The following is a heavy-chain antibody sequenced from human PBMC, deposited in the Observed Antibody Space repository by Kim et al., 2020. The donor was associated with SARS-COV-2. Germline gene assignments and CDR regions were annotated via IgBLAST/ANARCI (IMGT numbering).Heavy chain of an antibody. CDR3: ARSGGLYSWSYLYFDY. CDR1: GYTFTSYG. D-gene: IGHD1-26*01. J-gene: IGHJ4*02. Sequence: ASVKVSCKASGYTFTSYGISWVRQAPGQGLEWMGWISAYNGNTNYAQKLQGRVTMTTDTSTSTAYMELRSLRSDDTAVYYCARSGGLYSWSYLYFDYWGQRALVTVSS. CDR2: ISAYNGNT. V-gene: IGHV1-18*01.